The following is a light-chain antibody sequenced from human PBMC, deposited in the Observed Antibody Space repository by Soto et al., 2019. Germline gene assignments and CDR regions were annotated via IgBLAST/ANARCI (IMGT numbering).Light chain of an antibody. J-gene: IGKJ1*01. CDR1: QSISSW. Sequence: DIKMTQSPSTLSASVGDRVTITCRASQSISSWLAWYQQKPGKAPKLLIYKASNLESGVPSRFSGSGSGTEFTLTSSSLQPDDFATYYCQQYSTYSWTFGQGTQVEIK. CDR2: KAS. V-gene: IGKV1-5*03. CDR3: QQYSTYSWT.